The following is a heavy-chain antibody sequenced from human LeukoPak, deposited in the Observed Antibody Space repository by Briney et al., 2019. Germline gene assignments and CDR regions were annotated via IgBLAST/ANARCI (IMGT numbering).Heavy chain of an antibody. V-gene: IGHV1-46*01. CDR1: GYTFTSYY. Sequence: ASVKVSCKASGYTFTSYYMHWVRQAPGQGLEWMGIINPSGGSTSYAQKFQGRVTMTRDMSTSTVYMELSRLRSDDTAVYYCAGGTRIAAAGGLNWFDPWGQGTLVTVSS. CDR2: INPSGGST. CDR3: AGGTRIAAAGGLNWFDP. D-gene: IGHD6-13*01. J-gene: IGHJ5*02.